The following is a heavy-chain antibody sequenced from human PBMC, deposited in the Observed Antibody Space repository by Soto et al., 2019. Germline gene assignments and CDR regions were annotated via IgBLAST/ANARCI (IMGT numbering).Heavy chain of an antibody. D-gene: IGHD3-22*01. CDR1: GGSISSSSYY. V-gene: IGHV4-39*01. CDR2: IYYSGST. J-gene: IGHJ4*02. Sequence: QLQLQESGPGLVTPSETLSLTCTVSGGSISSSSYYWGWIRQPPGKGLEWIGSIYYSGSTYYNPSLKSRVTISVDTSKNQFSLKQSSVTAADTAVYYCASNVYYYDSSGYGNFDCWGQGTLVTVSS. CDR3: ASNVYYYDSSGYGNFDC.